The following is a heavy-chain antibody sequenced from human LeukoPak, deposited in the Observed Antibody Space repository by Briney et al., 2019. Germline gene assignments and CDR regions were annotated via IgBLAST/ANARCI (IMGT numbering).Heavy chain of an antibody. CDR1: GGTFSSYA. CDR2: IIPILGIA. Sequence: SVKVSCKASGGTFSSYAISWVRQAPGQGLEWMGRIIPILGIANYAQKFQGRVTITADKSTSTAYMELSSLRSEDTAVYYCARGLPSLSYYDSNGNAFDIWGQGTMVTVSS. D-gene: IGHD3-22*01. V-gene: IGHV1-69*04. CDR3: ARGLPSLSYYDSNGNAFDI. J-gene: IGHJ3*02.